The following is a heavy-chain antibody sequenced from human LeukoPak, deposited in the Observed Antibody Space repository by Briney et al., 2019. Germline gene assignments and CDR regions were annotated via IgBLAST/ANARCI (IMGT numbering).Heavy chain of an antibody. D-gene: IGHD2-15*01. Sequence: GGSLRLSCAASGFTFSTYAMTWVRQAPGRGLEWVSTIRGSGGSTYYADSVKGRFTISRDISKNTLFLQLNSLRAEDTAVYYCARGGVVVAAIDAFDIWGQGTLVTVSS. J-gene: IGHJ3*02. CDR2: IRGSGGST. CDR1: GFTFSTYA. CDR3: ARGGVVVAAIDAFDI. V-gene: IGHV3-23*01.